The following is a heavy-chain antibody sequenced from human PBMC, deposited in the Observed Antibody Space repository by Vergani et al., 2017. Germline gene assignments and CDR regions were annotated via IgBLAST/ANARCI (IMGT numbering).Heavy chain of an antibody. CDR3: ARGGYSYGYADYYYGMDV. CDR1: GGTFSSYT. D-gene: IGHD5-18*01. CDR2: IIPILGIA. V-gene: IGHV1-69*02. Sequence: QVQLVQSGAEVKKPGSSVKVSCKASGGTFSSYTISWVRQAPGQGLEWMGRIIPILGIANYAQKFQGRVTITADKSTSTAYMELSSLRSEDTAVYDCARGGYSYGYADYYYGMDVWGQGTTVTVSS. J-gene: IGHJ6*02.